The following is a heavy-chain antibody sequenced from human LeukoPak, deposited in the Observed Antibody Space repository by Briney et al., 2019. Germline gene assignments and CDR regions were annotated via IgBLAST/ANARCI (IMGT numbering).Heavy chain of an antibody. J-gene: IGHJ4*02. CDR3: AREESGDREFDY. V-gene: IGHV1-8*02. CDR1: GYTFTSYG. Sequence: ASVKVSCKASGYTFTSYGISWVRQAPGQGLEWMGWMNPNSGNTGYAQKFQGRVTMTRNTSISTAYMELSSLRSEDTAVYYCAREESGDREFDYWGQGTLVTVSS. D-gene: IGHD3-10*01. CDR2: MNPNSGNT.